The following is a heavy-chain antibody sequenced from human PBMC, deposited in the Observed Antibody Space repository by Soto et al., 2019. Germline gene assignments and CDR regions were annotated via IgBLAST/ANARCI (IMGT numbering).Heavy chain of an antibody. Sequence: GGSLRLSCAASGFTFSSYDMHWVRQATGKGLEWVSAIGTAGDTYYPGSVKGRFTISRDNSKNTLYLQMNSLRAEDTAVYYCVKDLEWESACDYWGQGTLVTVSS. CDR3: VKDLEWESACDY. CDR1: GFTFSSYD. J-gene: IGHJ4*02. D-gene: IGHD1-26*01. V-gene: IGHV3-13*01. CDR2: IGTAGDT.